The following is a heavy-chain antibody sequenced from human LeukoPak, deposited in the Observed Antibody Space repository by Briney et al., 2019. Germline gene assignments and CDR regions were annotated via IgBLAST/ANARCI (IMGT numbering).Heavy chain of an antibody. V-gene: IGHV3-11*01. D-gene: IGHD2-15*01. CDR1: GFTFSDYY. J-gene: IGHJ3*02. CDR2: ISSSGSTI. Sequence: GGSLRLSCAASGFTFSDYYMSWIRQAPGKGLEWVSYISSSGSTIYYADSVKGRFTISRDNAKNSLYLQMNSLRAEDTAVYYCARLMLFSGLHDAFDIWGQGTMVTVSS. CDR3: ARLMLFSGLHDAFDI.